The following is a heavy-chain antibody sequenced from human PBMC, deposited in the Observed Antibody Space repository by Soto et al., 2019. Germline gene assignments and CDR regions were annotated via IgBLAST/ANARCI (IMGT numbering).Heavy chain of an antibody. CDR1: GGTFSSYA. D-gene: IGHD5-12*01. V-gene: IGHV1-69*01. Sequence: XSVKVSCKASGGTFSSYAISWVRQAPAQGLEWMGGIIPIFGTANYAQKFQGRVTITADESTSTAYMELSSLSSEDTAVYYCARDNRVEMATITVYYGMDVWGQGTTVTVSS. CDR2: IIPIFGTA. J-gene: IGHJ6*02. CDR3: ARDNRVEMATITVYYGMDV.